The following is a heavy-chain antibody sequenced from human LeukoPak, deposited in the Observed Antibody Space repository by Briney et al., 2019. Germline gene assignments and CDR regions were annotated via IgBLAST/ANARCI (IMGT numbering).Heavy chain of an antibody. D-gene: IGHD5-18*01. CDR3: ARDYSDGYNRRDAFDI. Sequence: ASVKVSCTASGYLFSDFYIHWVRQAPGQGLEWMGWINPKSGATSYAERFRGRVTMTSDTSLDTVYLELDSLYSDDTAIFYCARDYSDGYNRRDAFDIWGQGTTLIVSS. CDR2: INPKSGAT. CDR1: GYLFSDFY. V-gene: IGHV1-2*02. J-gene: IGHJ3*02.